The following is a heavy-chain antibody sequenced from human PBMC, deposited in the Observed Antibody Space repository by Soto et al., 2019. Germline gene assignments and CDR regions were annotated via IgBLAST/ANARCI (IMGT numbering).Heavy chain of an antibody. CDR3: ERGGTFWSGYYPKKFDY. V-gene: IGHV4-34*01. D-gene: IGHD3-3*01. Sequence: SETLSLTCAVYGGSFSGYYWSWIRQPPGKGLEWIGEINHSGSTNYNPSLKSRVTISVDTSKNQFSLKLSSVTAADTAVYYCERGGTFWSGYYPKKFDYWGLGTLVTVSS. CDR1: GGSFSGYY. CDR2: INHSGST. J-gene: IGHJ4*02.